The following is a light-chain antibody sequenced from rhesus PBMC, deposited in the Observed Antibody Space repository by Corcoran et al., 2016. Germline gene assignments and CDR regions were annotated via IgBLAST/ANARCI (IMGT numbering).Light chain of an antibody. CDR2: AAS. CDR1: QGINKD. Sequence: DIQMTQSPSSLSASVGDRVTVTCRASQGINKDLSWDQQKPGKAPTLLIFAASSLQTGVSSRCSGSGSGEDFPLTISSLQPEDVATYYCLQDYTTPYSFGQGTKVEIK. V-gene: IGKV1-94*01. J-gene: IGKJ2*01. CDR3: LQDYTTPYS.